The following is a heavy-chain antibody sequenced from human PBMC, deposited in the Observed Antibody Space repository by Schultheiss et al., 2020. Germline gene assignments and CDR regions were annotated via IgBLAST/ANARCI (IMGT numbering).Heavy chain of an antibody. J-gene: IGHJ4*02. D-gene: IGHD6-6*01. CDR2: IYYSGST. CDR3: ARSPPIAARAFLDY. CDR1: GGSISSSSYY. V-gene: IGHV4-39*07. Sequence: SETLSLTCTVSGGSISSSSYYWGWIRQPPGKGLEWIGSIYYSGSTNYNPSLKSRVTISVDTSKNQFSLKLSSVTAADTAVYYCARSPPIAARAFLDYWGQGTLVTVSS.